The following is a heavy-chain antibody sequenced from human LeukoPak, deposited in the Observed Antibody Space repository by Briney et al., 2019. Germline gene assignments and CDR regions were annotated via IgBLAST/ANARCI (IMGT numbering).Heavy chain of an antibody. D-gene: IGHD5-12*01. CDR3: AKDRDILATIGYFDY. CDR2: ISGSGVST. Sequence: PGGSLRLSCAASGFTFSSYGMSWVRQAPGRGLGWVAGISGSGVSTYYADSVKGRFTISRDNSRNTLYLQMNSLRAEDTAVYYCAKDRDILATIGYFDYWGQGTLVTVSS. J-gene: IGHJ4*02. CDR1: GFTFSSYG. V-gene: IGHV3-23*01.